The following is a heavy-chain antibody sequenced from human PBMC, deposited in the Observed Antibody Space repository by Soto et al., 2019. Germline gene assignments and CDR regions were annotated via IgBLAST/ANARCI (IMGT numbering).Heavy chain of an antibody. CDR1: GGSISSSSYY. V-gene: IGHV4-39*01. CDR2: FHYSGST. J-gene: IGHJ4*02. Sequence: QLQLQESGPGLVKPSETLSLTCTVSGGSISSSSYYWGWIRQPPGKGLEWIGSFHYSGSTYYNPAREGRVPISVDTSKDQFSLKLSSVTAADTAVYYCARLEGSGFDYWGQGTLVTVSS. D-gene: IGHD2-15*01. CDR3: ARLEGSGFDY.